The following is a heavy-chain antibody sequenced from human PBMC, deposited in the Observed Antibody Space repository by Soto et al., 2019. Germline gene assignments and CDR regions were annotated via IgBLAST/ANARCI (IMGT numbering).Heavy chain of an antibody. CDR2: ISGSGDNT. Sequence: GGSLRLSCAASGFTFSSYAVSWVRQAPGKGLEWVSTISGSGDNTYYADSVKGRFTISRDNSKNTLYLQMNSLRAEDTAVYYCAKELTTVTTWDYWGQGTLVIVSS. D-gene: IGHD4-17*01. J-gene: IGHJ4*02. V-gene: IGHV3-23*01. CDR1: GFTFSSYA. CDR3: AKELTTVTTWDY.